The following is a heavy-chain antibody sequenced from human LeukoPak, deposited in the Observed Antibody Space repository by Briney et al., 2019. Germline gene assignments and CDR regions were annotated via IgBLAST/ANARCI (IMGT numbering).Heavy chain of an antibody. CDR3: ARDRPYTGGWRGFDY. D-gene: IGHD6-19*01. J-gene: IGHJ4*02. CDR2: IIPMFGIA. CDR1: GGTFSRYA. V-gene: IGHV1-69*13. Sequence: SVKVSCKASGGTFSRYAISWVRQAPGQGLEWMGGIIPMFGIANYAQKFQGRVTITADESTCTAYMELSSLRSEDTAVYYCARDRPYTGGWRGFDYWGQGTLVTVSS.